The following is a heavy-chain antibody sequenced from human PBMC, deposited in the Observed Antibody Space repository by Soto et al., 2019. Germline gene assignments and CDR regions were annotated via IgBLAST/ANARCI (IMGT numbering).Heavy chain of an antibody. CDR2: TYYRSTWFT. J-gene: IGHJ5*02. CDR1: GDSVSSYSGA. V-gene: IGHV6-1*01. D-gene: IGHD1-1*01. Sequence: PSQTLLLTCVISGDSVSSYSGAWNWIRQSPSRGLEWLGRTYYRSTWFTDYALSVRSRITINPDTSKNQFSLHLSSVTPEDTAVYYCARIDRTGAFDPWGQGTQVTVSS. CDR3: ARIDRTGAFDP.